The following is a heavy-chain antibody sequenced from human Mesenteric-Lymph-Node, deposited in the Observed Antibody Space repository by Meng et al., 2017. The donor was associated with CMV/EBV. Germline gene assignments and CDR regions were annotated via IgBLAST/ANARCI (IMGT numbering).Heavy chain of an antibody. D-gene: IGHD4-23*01. V-gene: IGHV3-66*01. Sequence: APAFTVISNYMTWVRQAPGKGLEWVSVLYSGGITYYADSVKGRFTISRDKSKNTLYLQMNSLRVEDTAVYYCARERGGNSGIDYWGQGTLVTVSS. J-gene: IGHJ4*02. CDR3: ARERGGNSGIDY. CDR2: LYSGGIT. CDR1: AFTVISNY.